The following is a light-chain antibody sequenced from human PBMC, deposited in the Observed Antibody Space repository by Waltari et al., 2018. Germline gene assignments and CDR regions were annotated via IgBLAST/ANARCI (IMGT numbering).Light chain of an antibody. V-gene: IGKV3-20*01. Sequence: IVLTQSPGTLSSSPGERATLSCRASQSVGRTLAWYQQKTGQAPRLLIYGASNRATGIPDRFSGSGSGTEFSLTISRLDPEDFAVYYCQHYVRLPATFGQGTKVEMK. CDR2: GAS. CDR3: QHYVRLPAT. J-gene: IGKJ1*01. CDR1: QSVGRT.